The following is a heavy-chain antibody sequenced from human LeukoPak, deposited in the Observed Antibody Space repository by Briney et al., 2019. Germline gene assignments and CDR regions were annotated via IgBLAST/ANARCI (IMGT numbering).Heavy chain of an antibody. V-gene: IGHV3-30-3*01. CDR3: AREAARYSSGWYRLYTDIGGY. J-gene: IGHJ4*02. D-gene: IGHD6-19*01. CDR2: ISYDGSNK. CDR1: GFTFSSYA. Sequence: PGGSLRLSCAASGFTFSSYAMHWVRQAPGKGLEWVAVISYDGSNKYYADSVKGRFTISRDNSKNTLYLQMNSLRAEDTAVYYCAREAARYSSGWYRLYTDIGGYWGQGTLVTVSS.